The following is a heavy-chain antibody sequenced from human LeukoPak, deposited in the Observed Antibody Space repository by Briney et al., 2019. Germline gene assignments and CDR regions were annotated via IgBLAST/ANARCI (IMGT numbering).Heavy chain of an antibody. V-gene: IGHV4-34*01. CDR2: INHSGST. CDR3: ARTPRGYNDY. CDR1: GGSFSGYY. Sequence: PSETLSLTCAVYGGSFSGYYWSWIRQPPGKGLEWIGEINHSGSTNYNPSLKSRVTISVDTSKDQFSLKLSSVTAADTAVYYCARTPRGYNDYWGQGTLVTVSS. D-gene: IGHD1-14*01. J-gene: IGHJ4*02.